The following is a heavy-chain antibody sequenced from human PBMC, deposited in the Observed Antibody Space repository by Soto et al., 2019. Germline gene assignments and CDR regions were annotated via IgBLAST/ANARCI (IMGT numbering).Heavy chain of an antibody. CDR2: IYYSGST. V-gene: IGHV4-39*01. CDR1: VGSISSSSYY. D-gene: IGHD4-4*01. Sequence: SETLSLTCTFSVGSISSSSYYCGWIRQPPGKGLEWIGSIYYSGSTYYNPSLKSRVTISVDTSKNQFSLKLSSVTAADTAVYYCARQYSNYRYYYYYYGMDVWGQGTTVSVSS. CDR3: ARQYSNYRYYYYYYGMDV. J-gene: IGHJ6*01.